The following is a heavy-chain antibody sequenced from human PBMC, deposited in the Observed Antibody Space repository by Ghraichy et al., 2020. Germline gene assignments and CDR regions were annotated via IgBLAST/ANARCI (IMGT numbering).Heavy chain of an antibody. D-gene: IGHD1-1*01. J-gene: IGHJ4*02. V-gene: IGHV3-23*01. CDR2: ISGSGGST. Sequence: GESLNISCAASGFTFSSYAMSWVRQAPGKGLEWVSAISGSGGSTYYADSVKGRFTISRDNSKNTLYLQMNSLRAEDTAVYYCANSLSWLVPPNRAMDWNEVKVDYWGQGTLVTVSS. CDR1: GFTFSSYA. CDR3: ANSLSWLVPPNRAMDWNEVKVDY.